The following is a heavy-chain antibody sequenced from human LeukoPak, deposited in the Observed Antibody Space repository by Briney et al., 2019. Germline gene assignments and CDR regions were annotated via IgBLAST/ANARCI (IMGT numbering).Heavy chain of an antibody. V-gene: IGHV3-23*01. CDR1: GFTFSSYA. D-gene: IGHD4-17*01. Sequence: GGSLRLSCAASGFTFSSYAMSWVRQGPGKGLEWVSIISGGGGSTDYADSVKGRFTISRDDSKNTLYLQMNSLRAEDTALYYCARIMTTVTTVESWGQGTLVTVSS. CDR3: ARIMTTVTTVES. J-gene: IGHJ4*02. CDR2: ISGGGGST.